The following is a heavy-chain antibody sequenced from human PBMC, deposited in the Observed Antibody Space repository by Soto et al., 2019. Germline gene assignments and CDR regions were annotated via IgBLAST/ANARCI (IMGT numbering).Heavy chain of an antibody. J-gene: IGHJ5*02. CDR3: ARWYYDSSGYYIDPWWFDP. Sequence: PSETLSLTCTVSGGSISSGDYYWSWIRQPPGKGMEWIGYIYYSGSTYYNPSLKSRVTISVDTSKNQFSLKLSSVTTADTAVYYCARWYYDSSGYYIDPWWFDPWGQGTLVTVSS. CDR2: IYYSGST. CDR1: GGSISSGDYY. V-gene: IGHV4-30-4*01. D-gene: IGHD3-22*01.